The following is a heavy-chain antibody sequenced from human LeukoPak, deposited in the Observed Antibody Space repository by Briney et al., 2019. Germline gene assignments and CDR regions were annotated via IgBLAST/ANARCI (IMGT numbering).Heavy chain of an antibody. CDR2: IIPIFGTA. CDR1: GGTFSSYA. Sequence: SVKVSCKASGGTFSSYAISWVRQAPGQGLEWMGGIIPIFGTANYAQKFQGRVTITTDESTSTAYMELSSLRSEDTAVYYCARNTNTPYCSGGSCYFYYYYMDVGGKGTTVTVSS. V-gene: IGHV1-69*05. D-gene: IGHD2-15*01. J-gene: IGHJ6*03. CDR3: ARNTNTPYCSGGSCYFYYYYMDV.